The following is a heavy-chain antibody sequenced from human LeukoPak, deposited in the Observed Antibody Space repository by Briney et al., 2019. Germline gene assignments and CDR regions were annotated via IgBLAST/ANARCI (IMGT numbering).Heavy chain of an antibody. CDR3: ASWAGGNEPVASFDY. J-gene: IGHJ4*02. Sequence: PGGSLRLSCAASGFTFSSYAMSWVRQAPGKGLEWVSAISGSGGSTYYADSVKGRFTISRDNSKNTLYLQMNSLRAEDTATYYCASWAGGNEPVASFDYWGQGTLVTVSS. D-gene: IGHD1-14*01. V-gene: IGHV3-23*01. CDR2: ISGSGGST. CDR1: GFTFSSYA.